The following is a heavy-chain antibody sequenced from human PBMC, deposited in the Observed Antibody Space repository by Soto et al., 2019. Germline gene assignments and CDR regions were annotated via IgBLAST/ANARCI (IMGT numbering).Heavy chain of an antibody. CDR2: IYYSGST. J-gene: IGHJ6*02. Sequence: SETLSLTCTVSGGSISSYYWSWIRQPPGKGLEWIGYIYYSGSTNYNPSLKSRVTISVDTSKNQFSLKLSSVTAADTAVYYCARQLTHYYYYGMDVWGQGTTVTVSS. D-gene: IGHD6-13*01. CDR3: ARQLTHYYYYGMDV. CDR1: GGSISSYY. V-gene: IGHV4-59*01.